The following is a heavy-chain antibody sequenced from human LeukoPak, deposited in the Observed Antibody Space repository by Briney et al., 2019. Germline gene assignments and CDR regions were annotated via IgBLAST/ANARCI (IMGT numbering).Heavy chain of an antibody. D-gene: IGHD3-22*01. V-gene: IGHV1-69*13. Sequence: ASVKVSCKASGGTFSSHAISWVRQAPGRGLEWMGGIIPIFGTANYAQKFQGRVTITAGESTSTAYMELSSLRSEDTAVYYCARISGYYDSSGYYSVDDYWGQGTLVTVSS. J-gene: IGHJ4*02. CDR3: ARISGYYDSSGYYSVDDY. CDR1: GGTFSSHA. CDR2: IIPIFGTA.